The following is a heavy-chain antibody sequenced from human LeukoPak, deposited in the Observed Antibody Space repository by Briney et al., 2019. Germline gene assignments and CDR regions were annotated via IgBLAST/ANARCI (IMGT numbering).Heavy chain of an antibody. CDR1: GFTFNSNY. J-gene: IGHJ3*02. CDR3: ARDHERSDAFDI. Sequence: PGGSLRLSCAASGFTFNSNYMSGVRQARGKGLEWGSVIYRGSSTYYADPVKGRFTISRDNPKNTLYLQMNSLRAEDTAVYYCARDHERSDAFDIWGQGTMVTVSS. V-gene: IGHV3-53*01. CDR2: IYRGSST.